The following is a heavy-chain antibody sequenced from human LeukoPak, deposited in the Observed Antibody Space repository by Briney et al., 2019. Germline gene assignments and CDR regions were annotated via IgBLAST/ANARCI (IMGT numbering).Heavy chain of an antibody. CDR2: IYTSGST. J-gene: IGHJ4*02. V-gene: IGHV4-4*09. Sequence: SETLSLTCTVSGGSISSHYWSWIRQPPGKGLEWIGYIYTSGSTNYNPSLKSRVTISVDTSKNQFSLKLSSVTAADTAVYYCARRVPYYYDSSGYYSTGYFDYWGQGTLVTVSS. CDR1: GGSISSHY. CDR3: ARRVPYYYDSSGYYSTGYFDY. D-gene: IGHD3-22*01.